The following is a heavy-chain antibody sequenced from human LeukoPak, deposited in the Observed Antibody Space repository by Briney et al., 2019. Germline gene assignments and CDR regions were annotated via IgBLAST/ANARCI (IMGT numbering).Heavy chain of an antibody. D-gene: IGHD2-2*01. CDR2: ISASGGTT. Sequence: LAGVSLRLSCAASGFTFNNYAMSWVRQAPGKGLEWVSAISASGGTTYYADSVKGRFTISRDNSENTLFLQMNSLRAEDTAVYYCAKEPREYCSSTSCPNWFDSWGQGTLVTVSS. CDR1: GFTFNNYA. V-gene: IGHV3-23*01. J-gene: IGHJ5*01. CDR3: AKEPREYCSSTSCPNWFDS.